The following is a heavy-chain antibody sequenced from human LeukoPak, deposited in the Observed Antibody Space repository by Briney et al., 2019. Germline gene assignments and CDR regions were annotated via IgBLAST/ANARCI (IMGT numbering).Heavy chain of an antibody. CDR3: ARVEKYSSSWYGAFDI. V-gene: IGHV3-11*06. Sequence: PGGSLRLSCAASGFIFSDSYMSWIRQAPGKGLEWVSYISSSSYYTNYADSVKGRFTISRDNAKNSLYLQMNSLRAEGTAVYYCARVEKYSSSWYGAFDIWGQGTMVTVSS. D-gene: IGHD6-13*01. CDR1: GFIFSDSY. CDR2: ISSSSYYT. J-gene: IGHJ3*02.